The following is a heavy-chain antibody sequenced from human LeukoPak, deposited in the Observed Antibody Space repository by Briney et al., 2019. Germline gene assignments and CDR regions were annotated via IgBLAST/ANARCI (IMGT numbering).Heavy chain of an antibody. CDR3: ATDRNAGKYYDF. D-gene: IGHD3-3*01. Sequence: GGSLRLSCAASGFTFSSYAMHWVRQAPGKGLEWVAVISYDGSNKYYADSVKGRFTISRDNSKNTLYLQMNSLRAEDTAVYYCATDRNAGKYYDFWGQGTLVTVSS. CDR1: GFTFSSYA. J-gene: IGHJ4*02. CDR2: ISYDGSNK. V-gene: IGHV3-30-3*01.